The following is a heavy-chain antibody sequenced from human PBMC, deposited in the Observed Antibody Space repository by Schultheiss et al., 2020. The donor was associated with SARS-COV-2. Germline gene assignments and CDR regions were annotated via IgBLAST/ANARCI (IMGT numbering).Heavy chain of an antibody. CDR1: GFTFSSYA. CDR2: ISSSSSYI. V-gene: IGHV3-21*05. CDR3: ARAGQLGYGMDV. Sequence: GGSLRLSCAASGFTFSSYAMSWVRQAPGKGLEWVSYISSSSSYIYYADSVKGRFTISRDNAKNSLYLQMNSLRAEDTAVYYCARAGQLGYGMDVWGQGTTVTVSS. D-gene: IGHD5-24*01. J-gene: IGHJ6*02.